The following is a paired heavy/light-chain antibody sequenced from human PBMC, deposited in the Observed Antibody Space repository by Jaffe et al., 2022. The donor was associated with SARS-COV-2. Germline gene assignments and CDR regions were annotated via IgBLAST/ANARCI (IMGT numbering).Light chain of an antibody. CDR1: ALPKQY. Sequence: SYELTQPPSVSVSPGQTARITCSGDALPKQYAYWYQQKPGQAPVLVIYKDSERPSGIPERFSGSSSGTTVTLTISGVQAEDEADYYCQSADSSGTYGYVFGTGTKVTVL. J-gene: IGLJ1*01. CDR3: QSADSSGTYGYV. CDR2: KDS. V-gene: IGLV3-25*03.
Heavy chain of an antibody. CDR3: ARDAVGYCSGGSCYFDYYYGMDV. D-gene: IGHD2-15*01. V-gene: IGHV3-53*01. CDR1: GFTVSSNY. Sequence: EVQLVESGGGLIQPGGSLRLSCAASGFTVSSNYMSWVRQAPGKGLEWVSVIYSGGSTYYADSVKGRFTISRDNSKNTLYLQMNSLRAEDTAVYYCARDAVGYCSGGSCYFDYYYGMDVWGQGTTVTVSS. J-gene: IGHJ6*02. CDR2: IYSGGST.